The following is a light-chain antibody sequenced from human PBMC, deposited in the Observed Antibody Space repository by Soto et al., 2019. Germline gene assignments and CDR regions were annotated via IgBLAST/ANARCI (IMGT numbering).Light chain of an antibody. Sequence: QSVLTQPPSASGSPGQSVTISCAGTSSDVGGYNYVSWYQQYPGKVPKLMIYEVSERPSGVPDRFSGSKSGNTDFLTVSGLQAEDEADYYCLSYADTAYVFGTGTKLTVL. V-gene: IGLV2-8*01. J-gene: IGLJ1*01. CDR3: LSYADTAYV. CDR1: SSDVGGYNY. CDR2: EVS.